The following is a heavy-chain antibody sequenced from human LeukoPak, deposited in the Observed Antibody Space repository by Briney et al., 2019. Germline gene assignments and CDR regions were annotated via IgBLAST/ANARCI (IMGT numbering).Heavy chain of an antibody. D-gene: IGHD3-22*01. Sequence: ASVKVSCKASGYTFTSYDINWVRQATGQGLEWMGWMNPNSGNTDYAQKFQGRVTMTRNTSISTAYMELSSLRSEDTAVYYCATMYYYDSSGYTPFDYWGQGTLVTVSS. CDR3: ATMYYYDSSGYTPFDY. V-gene: IGHV1-8*01. CDR2: MNPNSGNT. CDR1: GYTFTSYD. J-gene: IGHJ4*02.